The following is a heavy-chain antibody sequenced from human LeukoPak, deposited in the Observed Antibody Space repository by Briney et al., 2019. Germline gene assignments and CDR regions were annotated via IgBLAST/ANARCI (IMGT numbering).Heavy chain of an antibody. J-gene: IGHJ6*03. D-gene: IGHD2-2*02. Sequence: ASVKVSCKVSGYTLTELSMHWGRQAPGKGLEWRGGFDPEDVETIYAQKFQGRVTMTEDTSTDTAYMELSSLRSEDTAVYYCATGRYCSSTSCYSRPYYYYYMDVWGKGTTVTVSS. CDR2: FDPEDVET. CDR1: GYTLTELS. CDR3: ATGRYCSSTSCYSRPYYYYYMDV. V-gene: IGHV1-24*01.